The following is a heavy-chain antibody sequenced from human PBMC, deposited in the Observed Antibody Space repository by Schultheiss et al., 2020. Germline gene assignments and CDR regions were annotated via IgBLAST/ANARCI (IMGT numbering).Heavy chain of an antibody. CDR1: GFTFSSYG. Sequence: GGSLRLSCAASGFTFSSYGMHWVRQAPGKGLEWVSSISSSSSYIYYADSVKGRFTISRDNAKNSLYLQMNSLRAEDTAVYYCARNSEWLFATNYGMDVWGQGTTVNVSS. V-gene: IGHV3-21*01. J-gene: IGHJ6*02. CDR3: ARNSEWLFATNYGMDV. D-gene: IGHD3-3*01. CDR2: ISSSSSYI.